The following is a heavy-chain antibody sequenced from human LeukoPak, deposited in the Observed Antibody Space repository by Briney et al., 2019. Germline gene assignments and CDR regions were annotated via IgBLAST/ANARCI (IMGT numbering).Heavy chain of an antibody. J-gene: IGHJ3*02. CDR1: GGSISSYY. Sequence: PSETLSLTCTVSGGSISSYYWSWIRQPAGKGLEWIGRIYTSGSTNYNPPLKSRVTMSVDTSKNQFSLKLSSVTAADTAVYYCARASTAVRGVIISRHAFDIWGQGTMVTVSS. CDR2: IYTSGST. D-gene: IGHD3-10*01. V-gene: IGHV4-4*07. CDR3: ARASTAVRGVIISRHAFDI.